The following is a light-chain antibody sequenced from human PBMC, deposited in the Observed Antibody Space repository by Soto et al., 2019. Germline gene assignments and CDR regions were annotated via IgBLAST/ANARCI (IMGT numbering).Light chain of an antibody. Sequence: QSVLTHPACVSGSPGQSITISCTGTSIDVGSYNLVSWYQQHPGKAPKLMIYEGSKRPSGVSNRFSGSKSGNTASLTISGLQAEDEADYYCCSYAGSSTYVFGTGTKVTVL. CDR3: CSYAGSSTYV. J-gene: IGLJ1*01. CDR2: EGS. V-gene: IGLV2-23*01. CDR1: SIDVGSYNL.